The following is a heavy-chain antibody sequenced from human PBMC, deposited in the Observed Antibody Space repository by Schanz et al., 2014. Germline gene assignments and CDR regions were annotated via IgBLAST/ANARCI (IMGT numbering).Heavy chain of an antibody. Sequence: QVQLVQSGAEVKKPGASVKVSCKASGYTFTSYSIHWVRQAPGQGLEWMGWINVGNGNMKYSQKFQGRVTITRDTSASTAYMELTSLRSEDTAVYFCARDLTVDTGYVVHYYCYGMDVWGQGTTVSVSS. CDR1: GYTFTSYS. V-gene: IGHV1-3*01. CDR2: INVGNGNM. J-gene: IGHJ6*02. D-gene: IGHD5-12*01. CDR3: ARDLTVDTGYVVHYYCYGMDV.